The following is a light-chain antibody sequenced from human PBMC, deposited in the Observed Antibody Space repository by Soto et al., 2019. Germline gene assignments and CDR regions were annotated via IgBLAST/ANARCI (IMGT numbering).Light chain of an antibody. Sequence: QSALTQPASVSGSPGQSITISCTGTSSDVGGYNYVSWYQQHPGKAPKLIIYEVSNRPSGVSNRFSGSKPGNTASLTISGLQAEDEADYYCSSYTSSTTPYVFATGTKVTVL. CDR1: SSDVGGYNY. CDR2: EVS. CDR3: SSYTSSTTPYV. J-gene: IGLJ1*01. V-gene: IGLV2-14*01.